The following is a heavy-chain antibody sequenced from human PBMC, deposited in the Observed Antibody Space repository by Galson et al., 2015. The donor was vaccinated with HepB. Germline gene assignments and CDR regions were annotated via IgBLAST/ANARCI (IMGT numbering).Heavy chain of an antibody. V-gene: IGHV6-1*01. D-gene: IGHD1-26*01. CDR1: GDSVSSNSAS. Sequence: CAISGDSVSSNSASWNWIRQSPSRGLEWLGRTYYRSKWYNDYAVSVKSRITINPDTSKNQFSLKLSSVTAADTAVYYCARARRLSGYWYFDLWGRGTLVTVSS. CDR2: TYYRSKWYN. J-gene: IGHJ2*01. CDR3: ARARRLSGYWYFDL.